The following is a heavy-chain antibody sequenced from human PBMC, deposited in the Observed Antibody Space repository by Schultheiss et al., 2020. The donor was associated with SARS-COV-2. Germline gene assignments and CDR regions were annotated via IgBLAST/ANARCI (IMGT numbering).Heavy chain of an antibody. CDR2: ISWNSGSI. D-gene: IGHD3-3*01. CDR3: AKGILEWLLDY. V-gene: IGHV3-9*01. CDR1: GFTFDDYA. J-gene: IGHJ4*02. Sequence: SLKISCAASGFTFDDYAMHWVRQAPGKGLEWVSGISWNSGSIGYADSVKGRFTISRDNAKNSLYLQMNSLRAEDTALYYCAKGILEWLLDYWGQGTLVTVSS.